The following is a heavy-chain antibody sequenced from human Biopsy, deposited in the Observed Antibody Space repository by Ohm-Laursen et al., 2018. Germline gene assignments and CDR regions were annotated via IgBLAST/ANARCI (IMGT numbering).Heavy chain of an antibody. CDR2: SSAYNGKT. D-gene: IGHD3-3*01. CDR3: ATPFQYYDSWGGYPPFDH. Sequence: ASVKVSCKASGYTFSMYAITWVRQAPGQGLEWMGWSSAYNGKTNYAQKFQGRLTMTTDTATTTAYMELSNLKSEDTAVYYCATPFQYYDSWGGYPPFDHWGQGTLVTVSS. CDR1: GYTFSMYA. J-gene: IGHJ4*02. V-gene: IGHV1-18*01.